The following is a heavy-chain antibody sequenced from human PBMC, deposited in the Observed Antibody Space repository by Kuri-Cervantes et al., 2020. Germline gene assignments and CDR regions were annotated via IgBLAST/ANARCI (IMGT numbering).Heavy chain of an antibody. CDR3: ARCGYDYGYDY. V-gene: IGHV4-38-2*01. CDR1: GYSISSGYY. Sequence: SETLSLTCSVSGYSISSGYYWGWIRQPPGKGLEWIGSVFHSGSTYYDPSFKSRLSISVDTSKNQFSLKLISVTAADTAVYFCARCGYDYGYDYWGQGALVTVSS. J-gene: IGHJ4*02. CDR2: VFHSGST. D-gene: IGHD5-18*01.